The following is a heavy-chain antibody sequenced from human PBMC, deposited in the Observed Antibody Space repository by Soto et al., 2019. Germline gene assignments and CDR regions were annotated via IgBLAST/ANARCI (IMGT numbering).Heavy chain of an antibody. V-gene: IGHV1-18*01. CDR2: ISAYNGNT. J-gene: IGHJ3*02. CDR3: ARSSYYYGSGSPYDNDAFDI. D-gene: IGHD3-10*01. Sequence: GASVKVSCKASGYTFTSYGISWVRQAPGQGLEWMGWISAYNGNTNYAQKLQGRVTMTTDTSTSTAYMELRSLRSDDTAVYYCARSSYYYGSGSPYDNDAFDIWGQGTMVTVS. CDR1: GYTFTSYG.